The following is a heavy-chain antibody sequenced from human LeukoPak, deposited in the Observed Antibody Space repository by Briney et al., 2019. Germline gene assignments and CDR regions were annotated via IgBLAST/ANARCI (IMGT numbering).Heavy chain of an antibody. J-gene: IGHJ4*02. CDR3: AREPTRQMGYFDY. V-gene: IGHV3-66*01. Sequence: PGGSLRLSCAASGFTFSSYEMNWVRQAPGKGLEWVSVIYSGGSTYYADSVKGRFTISRDNSKNTLYLQMNSLRAEDTAVYYCAREPTRQMGYFDYWGQGTLVAVSS. CDR2: IYSGGST. D-gene: IGHD5-24*01. CDR1: GFTFSSYE.